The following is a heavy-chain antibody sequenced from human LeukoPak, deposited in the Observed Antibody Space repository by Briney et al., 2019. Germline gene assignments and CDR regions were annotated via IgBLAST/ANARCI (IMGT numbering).Heavy chain of an antibody. CDR1: GYSISSGYY. CDR3: ARRLYSSSYWYFDL. CDR2: IYHSGST. Sequence: SETLSLTCAVSGYSISSGYYWGWIRQPPGKGLEWIGSIYHSGSTYYNPSLKSRVTISVDTSKNQFSLKLSSVTAADTAVYYSARRLYSSSYWYFDLWGRGTLVTVSS. V-gene: IGHV4-38-2*01. D-gene: IGHD6-6*01. J-gene: IGHJ2*01.